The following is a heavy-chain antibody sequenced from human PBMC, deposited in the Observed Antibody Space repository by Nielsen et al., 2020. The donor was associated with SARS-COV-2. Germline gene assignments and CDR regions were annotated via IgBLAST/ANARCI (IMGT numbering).Heavy chain of an antibody. J-gene: IGHJ4*02. CDR3: ARSMVRGVMGYYFDY. CDR2: ISYDGSNK. V-gene: IGHV3-30-3*01. CDR1: GFTFSSYA. Sequence: GGSLRLSCAASGFTFSSYAMHWVRQAPGKGLEWVAVISYDGSNKYYADSVKGRFTISRDNSKNTLYLQMNSLRAEDTAVYYCARSMVRGVMGYYFDYWGQGTLVTVSS. D-gene: IGHD3-10*01.